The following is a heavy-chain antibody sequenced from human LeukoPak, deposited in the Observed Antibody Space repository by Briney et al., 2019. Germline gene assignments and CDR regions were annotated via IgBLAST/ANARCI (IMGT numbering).Heavy chain of an antibody. CDR3: ARAHYYGSGSYYYHP. V-gene: IGHV4-39*07. J-gene: IGHJ6*04. CDR2: IYYSGST. CDR1: GGSINSGDYY. D-gene: IGHD3-10*01. Sequence: SETLSLTCTVSGGSINSGDYYWVWIRQPPGKGLEWIGSIYYSGSTSYNPSLKSRVTMTVDTSKSQFSLKLSSVTAADTAVYYCARAHYYGSGSYYYHPWGKGTTVTVSS.